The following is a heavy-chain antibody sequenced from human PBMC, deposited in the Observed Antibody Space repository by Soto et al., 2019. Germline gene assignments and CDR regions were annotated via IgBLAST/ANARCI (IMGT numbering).Heavy chain of an antibody. CDR1: GGSIGSLY. J-gene: IGHJ4*02. V-gene: IGHV4-59*11. Sequence: QVHLQESGPRLVKPSETLSLTCTVSGGSIGSLYWSWIRQPPGKGLQWIGYIHYSGNTDYNPSLTSRVTVSVDTSRNQFSLMLNAVTAADTAVYYCARVWFSSGWYVDNWGQGTLVTVSS. CDR3: ARVWFSSGWYVDN. CDR2: IHYSGNT. D-gene: IGHD6-19*01.